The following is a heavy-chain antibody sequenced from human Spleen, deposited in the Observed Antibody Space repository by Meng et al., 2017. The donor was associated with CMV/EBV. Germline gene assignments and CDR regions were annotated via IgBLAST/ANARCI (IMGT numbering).Heavy chain of an antibody. J-gene: IGHJ1*01. V-gene: IGHV1-18*01. CDR2: ISAYSGNT. CDR1: FTSYG. CDR3: ARECSASCYSTFDDEYFQH. Sequence: FTSYGISWVRQAPGHGLEWIGWISAYSGNTNYAQQLQGRVTMTTDTSTSTAYMELRSLRSDDTAMYYCARECSASCYSTFDDEYFQHWGQGTLVTVSS. D-gene: IGHD2-2*01.